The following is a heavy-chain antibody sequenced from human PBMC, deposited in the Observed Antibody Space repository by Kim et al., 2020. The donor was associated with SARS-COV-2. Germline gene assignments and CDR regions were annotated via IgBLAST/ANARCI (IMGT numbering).Heavy chain of an antibody. D-gene: IGHD6-13*01. V-gene: IGHV1-18*01. CDR1: GYTFTSYG. Sequence: ASVKVSCKASGYTFTSYGISWVRQAPGQGLERMGCISAYNGNTNYAQKLQGRVTMTTDTSTSTAYMVLRSLRSDDTAVYYCSRGGSSWYLLDAFDIWGQGTMVTVSS. J-gene: IGHJ3*02. CDR3: SRGGSSWYLLDAFDI. CDR2: ISAYNGNT.